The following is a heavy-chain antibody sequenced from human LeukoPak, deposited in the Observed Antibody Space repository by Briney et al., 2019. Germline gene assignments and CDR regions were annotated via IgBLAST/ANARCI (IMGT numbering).Heavy chain of an antibody. CDR3: ARSPPRSITGMFASYYFDY. CDR2: IYSGGSS. CDR1: GFTVSSNY. J-gene: IGHJ4*02. D-gene: IGHD1-20*01. Sequence: GGSLRLSCAASGFTVSSNYMSWVRQAPGKGLEWVSVIYSGGSSYYADSVKGRFTISRDNSKNTLYLQMNSLRAEDTAVYYCARSPPRSITGMFASYYFDYWGQGTLVTVSS. V-gene: IGHV3-66*02.